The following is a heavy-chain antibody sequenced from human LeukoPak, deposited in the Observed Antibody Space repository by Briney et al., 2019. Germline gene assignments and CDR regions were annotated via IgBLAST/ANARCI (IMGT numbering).Heavy chain of an antibody. D-gene: IGHD5-24*01. J-gene: IGHJ4*02. Sequence: GGSLRLSCAASGFTFSSYAMHWVRQAPGKGLEWVAVISYDGSNKYYADSVKSRFTISRDNSKNTLYLQMNSLRAEDTAVYYCARERMAYFDYWGQGTLVTVSS. V-gene: IGHV3-30-3*01. CDR1: GFTFSSYA. CDR3: ARERMAYFDY. CDR2: ISYDGSNK.